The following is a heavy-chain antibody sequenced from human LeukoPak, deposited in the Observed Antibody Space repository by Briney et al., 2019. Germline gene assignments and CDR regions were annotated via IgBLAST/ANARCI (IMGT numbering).Heavy chain of an antibody. Sequence: GASVKVSCKASGGTFSSYAISWVRQAPGQGLEWMGRIIPILGIANYAQKFQGRVTITADKSTSTAYMELCSLRSEDTAVYYCARVSTDTYYYDSPYFDYWGQGTLVTVSS. D-gene: IGHD3-22*01. J-gene: IGHJ4*02. CDR2: IIPILGIA. V-gene: IGHV1-69*04. CDR1: GGTFSSYA. CDR3: ARVSTDTYYYDSPYFDY.